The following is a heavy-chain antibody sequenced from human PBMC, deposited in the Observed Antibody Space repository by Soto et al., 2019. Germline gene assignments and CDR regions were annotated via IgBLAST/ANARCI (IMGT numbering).Heavy chain of an antibody. D-gene: IGHD1-26*01. CDR2: ISYDGSEK. J-gene: IGHJ4*02. CDR3: ARGPESGDF. CDR1: GFTFSTFS. Sequence: QVQLVESGGGVVQPGRSLRLSCATSGFTFSTFSMHWVRQAPGKGLEWVAHISYDGSEKDYADSVKGRFTISRDNSDNPLFLQMNSLTSGDTGVYYCARGPESGDFWGQGTLVTVPS. V-gene: IGHV3-30*04.